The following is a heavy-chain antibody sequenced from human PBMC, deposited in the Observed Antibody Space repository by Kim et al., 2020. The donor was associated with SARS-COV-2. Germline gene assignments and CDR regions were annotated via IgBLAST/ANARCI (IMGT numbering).Heavy chain of an antibody. CDR3: ARGHGISKYGDYGGYYYGMDV. V-gene: IGHV4-34*01. Sequence: SETLSLTCAVYGGSFSGYYWSWIRQPPGKGLEWIGEINHSGSTNYNPSLKSRVTISVDTSKNQFSLKLSSVTAADTAVYYCARGHGISKYGDYGGYYYGMDVWGQGTTVTVSS. CDR2: INHSGST. CDR1: GGSFSGYY. D-gene: IGHD4-17*01. J-gene: IGHJ6*02.